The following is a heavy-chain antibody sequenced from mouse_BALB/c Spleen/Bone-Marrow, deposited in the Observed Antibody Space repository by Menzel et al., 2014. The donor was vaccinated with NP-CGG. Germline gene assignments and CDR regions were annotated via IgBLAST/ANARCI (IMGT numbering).Heavy chain of an antibody. Sequence: EVKLVESGGGLVKPGGSLKLSCAASGFTFSDYYMYWVRQTPEKRLEWVATISDGGSYTYYPDSVKGRFTISRDNAKNNLYLQMSSLESEDTAMYYCARVSYDYFDYWGQGTTLTVSS. V-gene: IGHV5-4*02. CDR3: ARVSYDYFDY. CDR1: GFTFSDYY. J-gene: IGHJ2*01. D-gene: IGHD2-4*01. CDR2: ISDGGSYT.